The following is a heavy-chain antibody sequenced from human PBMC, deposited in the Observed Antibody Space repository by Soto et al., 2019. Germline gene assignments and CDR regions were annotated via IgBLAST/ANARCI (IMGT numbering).Heavy chain of an antibody. D-gene: IGHD6-6*01. CDR2: INHSGST. J-gene: IGHJ4*02. CDR1: GGSFSGYY. V-gene: IGHV4-34*01. Sequence: SETLSLTCAVYGGSFSGYYWSWIRQPPGKGLEWIGEINHSGSTNYNPSLKSRVTISVDTSKNQFSLKLSSVTAADTAVYYCARGRRAARREFDYWGQGTPVPVSS. CDR3: ARGRRAARREFDY.